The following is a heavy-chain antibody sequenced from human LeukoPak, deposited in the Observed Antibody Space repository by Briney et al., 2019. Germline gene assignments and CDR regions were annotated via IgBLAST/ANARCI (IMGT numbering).Heavy chain of an antibody. Sequence: GGSLRLSCEASGFTFSRYDMHWVRQATGKGLEGVSAIGTAGDTYYPGSVKGRFTISRENAKNSLYLQMNSLRAGDTAVYYCARGGYCSGGSCYLGSSWFDPWGQGTLVTVSS. J-gene: IGHJ5*02. V-gene: IGHV3-13*01. CDR1: GFTFSRYD. CDR3: ARGGYCSGGSCYLGSSWFDP. D-gene: IGHD2-15*01. CDR2: IGTAGDT.